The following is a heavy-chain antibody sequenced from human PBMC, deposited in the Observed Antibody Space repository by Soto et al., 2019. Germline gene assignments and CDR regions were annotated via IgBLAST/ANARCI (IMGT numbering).Heavy chain of an antibody. CDR3: ARARGIKIFGVVITEYYLDD. Sequence: ASVKFSCKSSGYTFTGYYMHWVRQAPGQGLEWMGWINPNSGGTNYAQKFQGRVTMTRDTSISTAYMELSRLRSDDTAVYYCARARGIKIFGVVITEYYLDDWGQGKVVTASS. CDR2: INPNSGGT. D-gene: IGHD3-3*01. V-gene: IGHV1-2*02. J-gene: IGHJ4*02. CDR1: GYTFTGYY.